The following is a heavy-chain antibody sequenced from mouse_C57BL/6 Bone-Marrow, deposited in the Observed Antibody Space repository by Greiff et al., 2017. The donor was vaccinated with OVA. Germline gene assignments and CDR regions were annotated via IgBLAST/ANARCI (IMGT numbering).Heavy chain of an antibody. CDR1: GFTITDYY. D-gene: IGHD1-3*01. CDR3: TTGSSYYCDD. V-gene: IGHV14-1*01. J-gene: IGHJ2*01. CDR2: IDPEDGDT. Sequence: VQLQQSGAELVRPGASVKLSCTASGFTITDYYMHWVKQRPEQGLEWIGRIDPEDGDTEYAPKFQGKATMTADTSSNTAYLQLSSLTSEDTAVYDCTTGSSYYCDDWGKGTTVTVSS.